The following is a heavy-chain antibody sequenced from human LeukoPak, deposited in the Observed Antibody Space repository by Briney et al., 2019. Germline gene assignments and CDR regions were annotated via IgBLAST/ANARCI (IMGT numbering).Heavy chain of an antibody. J-gene: IGHJ4*02. D-gene: IGHD5-24*01. CDR1: GFTFGRSA. CDR3: VKGRMSEDGLDF. CDR2: ISSSGNT. Sequence: GGSLRLSCGASGFTFGRSAMTWVRQTPGKGLEWFSSISSSGNTYYADSVKGRFTISRDNSKNLVNLQMNSPRAEDTAIYYCVKGRMSEDGLDFWGQGSLVTVSS. V-gene: IGHV3-23*01.